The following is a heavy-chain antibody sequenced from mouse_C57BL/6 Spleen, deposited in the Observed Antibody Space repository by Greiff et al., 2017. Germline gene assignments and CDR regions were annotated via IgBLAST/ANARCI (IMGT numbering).Heavy chain of an antibody. CDR1: GYTFTSYW. D-gene: IGHD2-3*01. V-gene: IGHV1-52*01. Sequence: QVQLQQPGAELVRPGSSVKLSCKASGYTFTSYWMHWVKQRPIQGLEWIGNIDPSDSETHYNQKFKDKATLTVDKSSSTAYMQLSSRTSEDSAVYYCARNGYYYFDYWGQGTTLTVSS. CDR2: IDPSDSET. J-gene: IGHJ2*01. CDR3: ARNGYYYFDY.